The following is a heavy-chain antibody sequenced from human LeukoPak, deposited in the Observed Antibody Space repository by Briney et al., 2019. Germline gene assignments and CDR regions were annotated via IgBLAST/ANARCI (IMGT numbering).Heavy chain of an antibody. CDR1: GFTFSSYS. J-gene: IGHJ6*04. D-gene: IGHD3-10*02. Sequence: GGSLRPSCAASGFTFSSYSMNWARQAPGKGLEWVSYISSSGSTIYYADSVKGRFTISRDNAKNSLYLQMNSLRAEDTAVYYCAELGITMIGGVWGKGTTVTISS. CDR2: ISSSGSTI. V-gene: IGHV3-48*04. CDR3: AELGITMIGGV.